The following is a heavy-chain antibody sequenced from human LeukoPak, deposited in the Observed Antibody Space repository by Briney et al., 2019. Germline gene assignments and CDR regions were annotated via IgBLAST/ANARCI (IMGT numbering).Heavy chain of an antibody. V-gene: IGHV4-34*01. CDR1: GGSFSGYY. CDR3: ARHRGSGYYYVFDY. CDR2: INHSGST. J-gene: IGHJ4*02. D-gene: IGHD3-22*01. Sequence: SETLSLTCAVYGGSFSGYYWSWIRQPPGKGLEWIGEINHSGSTNYNPSLKSRVTISVDTSKNQFSLKLSSVTAADTAVYYCARHRGSGYYYVFDYWGQGTLVTVSS.